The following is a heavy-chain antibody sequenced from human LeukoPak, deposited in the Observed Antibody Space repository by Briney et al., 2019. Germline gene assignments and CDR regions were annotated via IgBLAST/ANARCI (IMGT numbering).Heavy chain of an antibody. Sequence: GGSLRLSCAASGSTFSSYWMSWVRQAPGKGLEWASYISSSSTIYYADSVKGRFTISRDNAKNSLYLQMSSLRAEDTAVYYCARERITMIVRYYYYMDVWGKGTTVTVSS. V-gene: IGHV3-48*01. D-gene: IGHD3-22*01. J-gene: IGHJ6*03. CDR3: ARERITMIVRYYYYMDV. CDR2: ISSSSTI. CDR1: GSTFSSYW.